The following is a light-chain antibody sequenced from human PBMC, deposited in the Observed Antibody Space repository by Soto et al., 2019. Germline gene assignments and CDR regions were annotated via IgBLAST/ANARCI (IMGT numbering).Light chain of an antibody. CDR1: QSVTSNY. CDR3: QQYGSSPGT. J-gene: IGKJ1*01. V-gene: IGKV3-20*01. CDR2: GAS. Sequence: EIVLPQSPGTLSLSPGERATLSCRASQSVTSNYLAWYQQKPGQAPRLLIFGASIRDTGIPDRFSGRGSGTVFTLTISRLEPEDFAVYYCQQYGSSPGTFGPGTKVDIK.